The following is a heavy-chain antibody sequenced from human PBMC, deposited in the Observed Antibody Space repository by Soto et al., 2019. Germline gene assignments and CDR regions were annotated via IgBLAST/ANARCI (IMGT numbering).Heavy chain of an antibody. CDR2: ISYDGSNK. CDR3: AKDKLPPSSAFDI. V-gene: IGHV3-30*18. CDR1: GFTFSSYG. Sequence: PGGSLRLSCAASGFTFSSYGMHWVRQAPGKGLEWVAVISYDGSNKYYADSVKGRFTISRDNSKNTLYLQMNSLRAEDTAVYYCAKDKLPPSSAFDIWGQGTMVTVSS. D-gene: IGHD1-7*01. J-gene: IGHJ3*02.